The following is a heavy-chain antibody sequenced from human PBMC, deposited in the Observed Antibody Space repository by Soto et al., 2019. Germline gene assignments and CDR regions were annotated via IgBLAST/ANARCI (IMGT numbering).Heavy chain of an antibody. CDR1: GGSISSYY. V-gene: IGHV4-59*08. Sequence: PSETLSLTCTVSGGSISSYYWSWIRQPPGKGLEWIGYIYYSGSTNYNPSLKSRVTISIDTSKNQFSLELSSVTAADTAVYYCARASQGDLLASWGQGTLVTVSS. CDR2: IYYSGST. CDR3: ARASQGDLLAS. D-gene: IGHD2-21*02. J-gene: IGHJ4*02.